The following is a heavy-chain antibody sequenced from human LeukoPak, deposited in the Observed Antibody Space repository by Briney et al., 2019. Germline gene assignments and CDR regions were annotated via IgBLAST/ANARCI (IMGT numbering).Heavy chain of an antibody. CDR1: GGSISSYY. D-gene: IGHD3-9*01. Sequence: SETLSLTCTVSGGSISSYYCSWIRQPPGKGLEWIGYIYYSGSTNYNPSLKSRVTISVDTSKNQFSLKLSSVTAADTAVYYCARLPMHYDILTGYPMYYYGMDVWGQGTTVTVSS. J-gene: IGHJ6*02. CDR2: IYYSGST. V-gene: IGHV4-59*01. CDR3: ARLPMHYDILTGYPMYYYGMDV.